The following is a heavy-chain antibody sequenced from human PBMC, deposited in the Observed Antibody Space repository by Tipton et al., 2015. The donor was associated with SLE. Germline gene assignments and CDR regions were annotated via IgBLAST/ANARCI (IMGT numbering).Heavy chain of an antibody. V-gene: IGHV4-59*01. CDR2: IYYSGST. CDR1: GGSIGYYY. D-gene: IGHD6-6*01. Sequence: TLSLTCSVSGGSIGYYYWSWIRQPPGKGLEWIGYIYYSGSTNYNPSLKSRVTISVDTSKNQFSLKLSSVTAADTAVYYCARGSSSSSYYYYYMDVWGKGTTVTVSS. CDR3: ARGSSSSSYYYYYMDV. J-gene: IGHJ6*03.